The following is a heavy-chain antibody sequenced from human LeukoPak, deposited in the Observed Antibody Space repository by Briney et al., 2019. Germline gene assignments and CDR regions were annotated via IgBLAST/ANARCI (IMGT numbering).Heavy chain of an antibody. CDR3: ARGGGSERWYYYYYGMDV. V-gene: IGHV3-33*01. D-gene: IGHD4-23*01. J-gene: IGHJ6*02. CDR1: GFTFSSYG. CDR2: IWYDGSNK. Sequence: PGGSLGLSCAASGFTFSSYGMHWVRQAPGKGLEWVAVIWYDGSNKYYADSVKGRFTISRDNSKNTLYLQMNSLRAEDTAVYYCARGGGSERWYYYYYGMDVWGQGTTVTVSS.